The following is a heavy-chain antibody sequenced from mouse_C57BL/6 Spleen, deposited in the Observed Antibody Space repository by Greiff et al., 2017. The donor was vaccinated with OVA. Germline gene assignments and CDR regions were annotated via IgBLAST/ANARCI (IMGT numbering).Heavy chain of an antibody. CDR2: IYPGDGDT. CDR3: ARSPFAY. V-gene: IGHV1-82*01. Sequence: QVQLQQSGPELVKPGASVTISCKASGYAFSSSGMNWVKQRPGKGLEWIGRIYPGDGDTNYNGKFKGKATLTADKSSSTAYMLLSSLTSEDSAVYFCARSPFAYWGQGTLVTVSA. J-gene: IGHJ3*01. CDR1: GYAFSSSG.